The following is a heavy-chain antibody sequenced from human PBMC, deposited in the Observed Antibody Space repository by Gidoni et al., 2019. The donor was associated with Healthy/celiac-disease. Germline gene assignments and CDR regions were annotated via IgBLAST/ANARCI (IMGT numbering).Heavy chain of an antibody. D-gene: IGHD2-15*01. CDR1: GFPFSNAW. CDR3: TTGARYPLGAFDI. Sequence: EVQLVESGGGLVKPGGSLRLSCAASGFPFSNAWMSWVRQAPGKGLEWVGRIKSKTDGGTTDYAAPVKGRFTISRDDSKNTLYLQMNSLKTEDTAVYYCTTGARYPLGAFDIWGQGTMVTVSS. J-gene: IGHJ3*02. CDR2: IKSKTDGGTT. V-gene: IGHV3-15*01.